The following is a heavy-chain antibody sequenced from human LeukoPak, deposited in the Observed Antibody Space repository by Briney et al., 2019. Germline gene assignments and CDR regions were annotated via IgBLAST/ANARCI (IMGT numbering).Heavy chain of an antibody. CDR1: GFTVSSNY. Sequence: GGSLRLSCAASGFTVSSNYMSWVRQAPGKGLEWVSVIYSGGSTYYADSVKGRFTISRDNAKDSLFLQMNSLRGEDTAMYFCTRGGHSFDLEDWGQGTLVTVSS. D-gene: IGHD5-18*01. V-gene: IGHV3-53*01. J-gene: IGHJ4*02. CDR3: TRGGHSFDLED. CDR2: IYSGGST.